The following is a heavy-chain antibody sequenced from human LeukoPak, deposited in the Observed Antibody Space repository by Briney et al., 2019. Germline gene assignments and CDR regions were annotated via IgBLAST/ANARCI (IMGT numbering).Heavy chain of an antibody. CDR2: IRSKANSYAT. J-gene: IGHJ4*02. V-gene: IGHV3-73*01. CDR1: GFTFSGSA. D-gene: IGHD3-9*01. Sequence: GGSLRLSXAASGFTFSGSAMHWVRQASGKGLEWVGRIRSKANSYATAYAASVKGRFTISRDDSKNTAYLQMNSLKTEDTAVYYCTMYYDILTGYSTYYFDYWGQRTLVTVSS. CDR3: TMYYDILTGYSTYYFDY.